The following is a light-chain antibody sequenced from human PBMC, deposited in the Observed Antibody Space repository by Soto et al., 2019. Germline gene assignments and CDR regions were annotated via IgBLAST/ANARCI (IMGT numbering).Light chain of an antibody. V-gene: IGKV3-20*01. CDR2: GAS. CDR1: QSLGSTF. J-gene: IGKJ4*01. Sequence: EILLTQSPGTLSLSPGDRATLSCRASQSLGSTFLAWYQQKSGQSPRLLIYGASDRATDIPDRFSGSGSGADFTLTISRLETEDFAVYFCHQYGTFPLSFGGGTKVEVK. CDR3: HQYGTFPLS.